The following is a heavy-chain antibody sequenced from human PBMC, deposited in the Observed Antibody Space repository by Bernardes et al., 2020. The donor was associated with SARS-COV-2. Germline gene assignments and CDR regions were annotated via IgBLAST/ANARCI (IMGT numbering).Heavy chain of an antibody. V-gene: IGHV1-2*02. CDR3: ARGPISSIDY. CDR1: GYTFAHYY. Sequence: ALEKVSRKASGYTFAHYYIHWVRQNPGQGFEWMGWINPISGVTNYAQKFQGGVTMTRDTSISTAYMELSSLRADDTAVFYCARGPISSIDYWGQGSLVTVSS. D-gene: IGHD3-10*01. J-gene: IGHJ4*02. CDR2: INPISGVT.